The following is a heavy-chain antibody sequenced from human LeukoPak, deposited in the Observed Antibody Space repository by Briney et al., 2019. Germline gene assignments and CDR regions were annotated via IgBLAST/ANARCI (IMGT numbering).Heavy chain of an antibody. J-gene: IGHJ4*02. CDR3: SRGCSSTSCWGNFDY. Sequence: ASVKVSCKAPGYTFTSYDINWVRQATGQGLEWMGWMNPNSGNTGYAQKFQGRVTITRNTSISTAYMELSSLRSEDTAVYYCSRGCSSTSCWGNFDYWGQGTLVTVSS. D-gene: IGHD2-2*01. CDR1: GYTFTSYD. CDR2: MNPNSGNT. V-gene: IGHV1-8*03.